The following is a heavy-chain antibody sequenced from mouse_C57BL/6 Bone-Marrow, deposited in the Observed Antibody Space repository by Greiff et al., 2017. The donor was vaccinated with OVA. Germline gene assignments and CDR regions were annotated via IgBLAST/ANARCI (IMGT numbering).Heavy chain of an antibody. CDR2: INSDGGST. CDR3: ARPSIVTTATSFFYYAMDY. D-gene: IGHD2-5*01. V-gene: IGHV5-2*03. J-gene: IGHJ4*01. Sequence: EVKLVESGGGLVQPGESLKLSCESNAYEFPSHDMSWVRKTPEKRLELVAAINSDGGSTYYPDTMERRFIISRDNTKKTLYLQMSSLRSEDTALYYCARPSIVTTATSFFYYAMDYWGQGTSVTVSS. CDR1: AYEFPSHD.